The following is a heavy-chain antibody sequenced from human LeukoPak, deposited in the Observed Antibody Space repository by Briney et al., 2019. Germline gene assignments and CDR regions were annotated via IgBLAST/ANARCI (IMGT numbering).Heavy chain of an antibody. CDR2: IYYSGST. Sequence: SETLSLTCTVSGGSISSSSYYWGWIRQPPGKGLEWIGSIYYSGSTYYNPSLKSRVTISVDTSKNQFSLKLSSVTAADTAVYYCARDRPSSYYDFWSGYYYYFDYWGQGTLVTVSS. V-gene: IGHV4-39*07. CDR3: ARDRPSSYYDFWSGYYYYFDY. D-gene: IGHD3-3*01. CDR1: GGSISSSSYY. J-gene: IGHJ4*02.